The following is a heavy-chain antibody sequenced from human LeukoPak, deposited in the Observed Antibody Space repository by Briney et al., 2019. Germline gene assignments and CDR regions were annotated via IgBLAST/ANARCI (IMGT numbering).Heavy chain of an antibody. Sequence: ASETLSLTCAVYGGSFSGYYWSWIRQSPGKGLEWIGEIYHSGSTNYNPSLKSRVTISVDKSKNQFSLKLSSVTAADTAVYYCAGRTSGFASDYWGQGTLVTVSS. J-gene: IGHJ4*02. D-gene: IGHD3-3*01. CDR1: GGSFSGYY. V-gene: IGHV4-34*01. CDR3: AGRTSGFASDY. CDR2: IYHSGST.